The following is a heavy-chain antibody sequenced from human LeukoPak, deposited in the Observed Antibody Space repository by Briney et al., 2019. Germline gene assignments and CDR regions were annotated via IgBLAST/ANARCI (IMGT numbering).Heavy chain of an antibody. V-gene: IGHV3-74*01. CDR2: INPDGSIT. CDR1: GFSLSPYW. J-gene: IGHJ4*01. D-gene: IGHD3-10*02. CDR3: AKYVTRETFFGDY. Sequence: GGSLRLSCAASGFSLSPYWMHWVRQAPGKGLVWVARINPDGSITGYTNSVKGRFTISRDNSKNTLYLQMNSLGPEDTAVYYCAKYVTRETFFGDYWGHGTLVAVSS.